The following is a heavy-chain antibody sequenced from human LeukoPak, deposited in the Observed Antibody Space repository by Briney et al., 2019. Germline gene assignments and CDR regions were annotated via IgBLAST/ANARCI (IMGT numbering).Heavy chain of an antibody. J-gene: IGHJ4*02. CDR2: IRYDGSNK. D-gene: IGHD2-15*01. CDR1: GFTFSSYG. V-gene: IGHV3-30*02. CDR3: AKCAVAASAAVDH. Sequence: GGSLRLSCAASGFTFSSYGMHWVRQAPGKGLEWVAFIRYDGSNKYYADSVKGRFTISRDNSKNTLYLQMNSLRAEDTAVYYCAKCAVAASAAVDHWGQGTLVIVSS.